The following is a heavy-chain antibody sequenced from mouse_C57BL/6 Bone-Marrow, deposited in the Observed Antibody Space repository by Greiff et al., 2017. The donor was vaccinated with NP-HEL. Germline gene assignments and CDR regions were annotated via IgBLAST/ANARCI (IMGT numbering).Heavy chain of an antibody. J-gene: IGHJ1*03. Sequence: VQLQQPGAELVKPGASVKLSCKASGYTFTSYWMHWVKQRPGQGLEWIGMIHPNSGSTNYNEKFKSKATLTVDKSSSNAYMQLSSLTSEDSAVYYCARWGIYYYGIRYFDVWGTGTTVTVSS. D-gene: IGHD1-1*01. CDR3: ARWGIYYYGIRYFDV. CDR1: GYTFTSYW. CDR2: IHPNSGST. V-gene: IGHV1-64*01.